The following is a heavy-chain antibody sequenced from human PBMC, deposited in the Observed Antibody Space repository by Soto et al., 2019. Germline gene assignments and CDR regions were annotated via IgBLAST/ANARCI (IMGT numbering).Heavy chain of an antibody. CDR2: ISGGGGST. D-gene: IGHD2-2*01. CDR3: AKPSLYCSTTSCYYNY. V-gene: IGHV3-23*01. Sequence: PGGALRLSCAASGFTFSSYAMSWVRQAPGKGLEWVSTISGGGGSTYYADSVKGRFTISRDNSRNTLYLQMNRLRAEDTAVYYCAKPSLYCSTTSCYYNYWRQGTLVTFSS. CDR1: GFTFSSYA. J-gene: IGHJ4*02.